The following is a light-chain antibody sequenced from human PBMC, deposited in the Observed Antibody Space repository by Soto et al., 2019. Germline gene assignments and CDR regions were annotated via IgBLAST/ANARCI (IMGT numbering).Light chain of an antibody. Sequence: DLQMTQSPSTLSASVGDRVTITCRASQSILTWLAWYQQKPGKAPKLLIYDASSLESGVPSRFSGGGSGTEFTITISSLQPDDCATYDGQHYNSYSEAFGQGTKVDIK. CDR1: QSILTW. J-gene: IGKJ1*01. CDR3: QHYNSYSEA. V-gene: IGKV1-5*01. CDR2: DAS.